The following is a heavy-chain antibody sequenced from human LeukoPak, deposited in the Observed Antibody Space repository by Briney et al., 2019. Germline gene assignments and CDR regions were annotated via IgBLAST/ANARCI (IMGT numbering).Heavy chain of an antibody. Sequence: NWLXXXPGKGLEWIGIIHPSVRLYNNPSLESRVTISIDTSKNQFSLNLNSVTAADTAVYFCSRGLDSRKLGYWGQGTLVTVSS. J-gene: IGHJ4*02. D-gene: IGHD3-22*01. V-gene: IGHV4-31*02. CDR3: SRGLDSRKLGY. CDR2: IHPSVRL.